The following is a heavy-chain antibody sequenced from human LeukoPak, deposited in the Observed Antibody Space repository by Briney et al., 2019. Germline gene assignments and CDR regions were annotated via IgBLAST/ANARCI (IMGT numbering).Heavy chain of an antibody. V-gene: IGHV3-48*02. D-gene: IGHD6-6*01. J-gene: IGHJ3*02. Sequence: PGGSLRLSCAASGFTFSTYTMNWVRQAPGKGLEWVSYISSSSSTIYYADSVKGRFTISRDNAKNSLYLRMNSLRDEDTAVYYCAREYSSSSGRAFDIWGQGTMVTVSS. CDR3: AREYSSSSGRAFDI. CDR1: GFTFSTYT. CDR2: ISSSSSTI.